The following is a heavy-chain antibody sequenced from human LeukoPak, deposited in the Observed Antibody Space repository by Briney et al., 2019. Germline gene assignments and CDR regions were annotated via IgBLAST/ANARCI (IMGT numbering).Heavy chain of an antibody. CDR2: IYYSGST. D-gene: IGHD3-16*01. V-gene: IGHV4-39*07. CDR1: AGSISSSSYY. J-gene: IGHJ3*02. CDR3: ARGIVISFGGVKHAFDI. Sequence: SETLSLTCTVSAGSISSSSYYWGWIRQPPGKGLEWIGSIYYSGSTYYNPSLKSRVTMSVDTSKNQFSLKLSSVTAADTAVYYCARGIVISFGGVKHAFDIWGQGTMVTVSS.